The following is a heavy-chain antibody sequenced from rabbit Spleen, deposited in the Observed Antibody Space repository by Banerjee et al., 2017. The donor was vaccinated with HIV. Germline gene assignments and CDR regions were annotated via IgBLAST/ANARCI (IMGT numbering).Heavy chain of an antibody. V-gene: IGHV1S45*01. Sequence: QEQLVESGGGLAKPEGSLKVSCTASGFSFSNKAVMCWVRQAPGKGLEWIACINAVTGKAVYASWAKGRFTISKTSSTTVTLRMTSLTAADRATYFCARDLVGVIGWNFYLWGQGTLVTVS. CDR2: INAVTGKA. CDR3: ARDLVGVIGWNFYL. CDR1: GFSFSNKAV. J-gene: IGHJ4*01. D-gene: IGHD1-1*01.